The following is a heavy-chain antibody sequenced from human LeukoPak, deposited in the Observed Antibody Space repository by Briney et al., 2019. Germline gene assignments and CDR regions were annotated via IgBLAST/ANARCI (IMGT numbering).Heavy chain of an antibody. CDR1: GGTFNSYV. CDR3: ARGTIVSTAVLVPNDAFDI. V-gene: IGHV1-69*13. D-gene: IGHD2-21*01. J-gene: IGHJ3*02. Sequence: SVKVSCKASGGTFNSYVINWVRQAPGQGVEWMGGSIPMFGTTNFAPEFQGRVTITADEFTSTAHMELTSLKSEDTAVYYCARGTIVSTAVLVPNDAFDIWGQGTMVTVSS. CDR2: SIPMFGTT.